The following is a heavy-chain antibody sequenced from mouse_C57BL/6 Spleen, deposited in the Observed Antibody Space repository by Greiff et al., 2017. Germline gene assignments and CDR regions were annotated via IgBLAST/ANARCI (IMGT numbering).Heavy chain of an antibody. V-gene: IGHV1-53*01. CDR2: INPSNGGT. CDR3: ARSGIYYYGSRDYFDY. CDR1: GYTFTSYW. Sequence: QVQLQQPGTELVKPGASVKLSCKASGYTFTSYWMHWVKQRPGQGLEWIGNINPSNGGTNYNEKFKSKATLTVDKSSSTAYMQLSSLTSEDSAVYYCARSGIYYYGSRDYFDYWGQGTTLTVSS. J-gene: IGHJ2*01. D-gene: IGHD1-1*01.